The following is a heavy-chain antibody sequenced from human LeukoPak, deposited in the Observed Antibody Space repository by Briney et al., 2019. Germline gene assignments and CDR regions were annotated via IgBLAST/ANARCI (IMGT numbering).Heavy chain of an antibody. J-gene: IGHJ6*03. V-gene: IGHV3-23*01. CDR1: GFTFSSYA. CDR3: ARYDYGDYEDYFYYMDV. Sequence: PGGSLRLSCVVSGFTFSSYAMSWVRQAPGKGLEWVSGISGSGGSTYYADSVKGRFTISRDNAKNSLYLQMDGLRAEDTAVYYCARYDYGDYEDYFYYMDVWGKGTAVSVSS. D-gene: IGHD4-17*01. CDR2: ISGSGGST.